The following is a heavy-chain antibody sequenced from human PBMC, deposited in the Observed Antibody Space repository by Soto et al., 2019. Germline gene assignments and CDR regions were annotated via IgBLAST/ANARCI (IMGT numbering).Heavy chain of an antibody. CDR3: ARQGASGHVDY. V-gene: IGHV3-48*01. Sequence: EVQLVESGGGLVQPGGSLTISCTASGFTFSTYFMNWVRQAPGKGLEWVSFIGTSGSPTYYPDSVRGRFTISRDDAKNSLFLQMSSLRGEDTVVYYCARQGASGHVDYWGQGVLVTVSS. J-gene: IGHJ4*02. CDR1: GFTFSTYF. D-gene: IGHD5-12*01. CDR2: IGTSGSPT.